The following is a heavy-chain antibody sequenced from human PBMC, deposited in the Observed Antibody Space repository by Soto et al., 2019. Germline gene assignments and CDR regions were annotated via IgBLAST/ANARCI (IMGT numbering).Heavy chain of an antibody. CDR3: AREGTINPAFDY. Sequence: SGGSLRLSCAASGFTFSSYGMHWVRQAPGKGLEWVAVMWYDGSNKYYADSVKGRFTISRDNSKNTLYLQMNSLRAEDTAVYYCAREGTINPAFDYWGQGTLVTVSS. CDR1: GFTFSSYG. CDR2: MWYDGSNK. V-gene: IGHV3-33*08. D-gene: IGHD3-9*01. J-gene: IGHJ4*02.